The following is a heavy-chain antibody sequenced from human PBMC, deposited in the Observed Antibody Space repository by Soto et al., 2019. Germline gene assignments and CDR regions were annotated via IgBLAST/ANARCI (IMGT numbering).Heavy chain of an antibody. J-gene: IGHJ6*02. CDR3: ARGHYGMDV. V-gene: IGHV3-7*03. CDR2: IKEEGSEK. CDR1: GFGFSDSW. Sequence: EAQLVGSGGGLVQPGGSLTLSCVASGFGFSDSWISWVRQAPGKGLEWVANIKEEGSEKYYMESVKGRFTIARDNAAKSVFMRMNSLIAEDTAVYYCARGHYGMDVWGQGTTVTVSS.